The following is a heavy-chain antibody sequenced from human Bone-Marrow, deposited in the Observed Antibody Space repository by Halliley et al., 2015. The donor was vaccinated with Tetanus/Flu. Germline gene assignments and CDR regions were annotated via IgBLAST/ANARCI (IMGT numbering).Heavy chain of an antibody. V-gene: IGHV3-23*01. CDR3: AKCHPDWSKYNFDY. D-gene: IGHD3-9*01. Sequence: VSAISGDGGSTYYADSVKGRFTISRDNSKNTVYLQMNSLRAEDTAIYYCAKCHPDWSKYNFDYWGQGTLVTVSS. J-gene: IGHJ4*02. CDR2: ISGDGGST.